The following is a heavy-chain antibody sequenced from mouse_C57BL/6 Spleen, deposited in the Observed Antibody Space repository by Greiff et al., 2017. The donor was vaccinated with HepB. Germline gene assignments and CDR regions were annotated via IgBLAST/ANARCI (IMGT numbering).Heavy chain of an antibody. CDR3: ARNYGSRGGFDY. V-gene: IGHV14-3*01. J-gene: IGHJ2*01. CDR2: IDPANGYT. CDR1: GFTFKNTY. Sequence: EVQLQQSVAELVRPGASVKLSCTASGFTFKNTYMHWVKQRPEQGLEWIGRIDPANGYTKYAPKFQGQATLTADTSSNTAYLQLSSLTSEDTAIYYWARNYGSRGGFDYWGQGTTLTVSS. D-gene: IGHD1-1*01.